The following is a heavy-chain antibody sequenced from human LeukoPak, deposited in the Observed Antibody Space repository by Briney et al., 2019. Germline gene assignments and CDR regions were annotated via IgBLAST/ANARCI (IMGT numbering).Heavy chain of an antibody. Sequence: PSETLSLTCTVSGDSISSYYWSWIRQPPGKGLEWIGRIYTSGSTNYNPSLKSRVTISVDTSKNQFSLKLSSVTAADTAVYYCARGTLVGATAWFDPWGQGTLVTVSS. CDR1: GDSISSYY. D-gene: IGHD1-26*01. J-gene: IGHJ5*02. V-gene: IGHV4-4*08. CDR3: ARGTLVGATAWFDP. CDR2: IYTSGST.